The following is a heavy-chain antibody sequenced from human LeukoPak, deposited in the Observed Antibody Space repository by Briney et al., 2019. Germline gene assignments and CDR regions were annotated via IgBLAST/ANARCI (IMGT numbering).Heavy chain of an antibody. CDR3: ARDRPPGSETYRLDY. V-gene: IGHV4-4*07. CDR2: IYTDGSP. CDR1: GASISNFY. Sequence: PSETLSLTCTVSGASISNFYWSWPRHPAGKGLEWIGRIYTDGSPRYNPSLKSRITMSIDTSKTQFPLKLTSVTAADTAVYYCARDRPPGSETYRLDYWGQGTLVTVSS. D-gene: IGHD3-10*01. J-gene: IGHJ4*02.